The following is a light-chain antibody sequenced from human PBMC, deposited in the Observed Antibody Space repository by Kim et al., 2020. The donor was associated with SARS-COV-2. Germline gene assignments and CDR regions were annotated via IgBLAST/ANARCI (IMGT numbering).Light chain of an antibody. V-gene: IGLV3-21*04. J-gene: IGLJ3*02. CDR1: NIGSNN. CDR3: QVWHTISDNRV. Sequence: SYELTQPPSVSVAPGKTAKITCEGDNIGSNNVYWYQQKPGQAPALVIYYSRDRPSGIPERMSGSNSGNTATLTISRVEAGDEADYYCQVWHTISDNRVFG. CDR2: YSR.